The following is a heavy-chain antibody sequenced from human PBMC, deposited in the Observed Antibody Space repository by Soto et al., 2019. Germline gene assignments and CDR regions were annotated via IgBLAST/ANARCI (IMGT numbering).Heavy chain of an antibody. V-gene: IGHV3-9*01. CDR2: NRWNGEAV. D-gene: IGHD6-6*01. Sequence: GGSLRLSCSASGFTFEDFAMHWVRRVPGKGLEWVAGNRWNGEAVGYAASVKGRCTSSRDNAKKLLFLQMNSLRVDDTALYYCVKDGEAASPGWFDTWGQGTQVTVSS. CDR1: GFTFEDFA. J-gene: IGHJ5*02. CDR3: VKDGEAASPGWFDT.